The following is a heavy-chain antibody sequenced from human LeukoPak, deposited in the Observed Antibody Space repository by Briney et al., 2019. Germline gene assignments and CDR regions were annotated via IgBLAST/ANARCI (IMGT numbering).Heavy chain of an antibody. D-gene: IGHD3-10*01. CDR2: IIIIFGTA. J-gene: IGHJ4*02. CDR3: ARGITMVRGAQRYYFDY. CDR1: GGTFSSYA. Sequence: GASVKVSCKASGGTFSSYAISWVGQGPGQGEEWMGGIIIIFGTANYAQKFQGRVTITPDESTSTAYMELSSLKSEDTAVYYCARGITMVRGAQRYYFDYWGQGTLVTVSS. V-gene: IGHV1-69*13.